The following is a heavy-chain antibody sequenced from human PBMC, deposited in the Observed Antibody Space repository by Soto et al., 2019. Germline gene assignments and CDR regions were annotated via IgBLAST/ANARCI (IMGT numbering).Heavy chain of an antibody. V-gene: IGHV4-59*01. CDR1: GGSISSYY. Sequence: PSETLSLTCTVSGGSISSYYWSWIRQPPGKGLEWIGYIYYSGSTNYNPSLKSRVTISVDTSKNQFSLKLSSVTAADTAVYYCARDRKDYYDSSGYYYTYFDYWGQGTLVTVSS. J-gene: IGHJ4*02. D-gene: IGHD3-22*01. CDR3: ARDRKDYYDSSGYYYTYFDY. CDR2: IYYSGST.